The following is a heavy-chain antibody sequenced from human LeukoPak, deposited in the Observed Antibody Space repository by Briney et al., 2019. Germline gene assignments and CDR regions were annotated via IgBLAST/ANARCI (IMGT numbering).Heavy chain of an antibody. D-gene: IGHD6-19*01. Sequence: PSETLSLTCIVSGGSISSYYWSWIRQPPGKGLEWVSVIYSDGTTYYVDSVKGRFTISRDNSKNTLYLQMNSLRAEDTAVYYCARDMDSSGWYSAFDCWGQGTLVTVSS. CDR3: ARDMDSSGWYSAFDC. V-gene: IGHV3-53*01. J-gene: IGHJ4*02. CDR2: IYSDGTT. CDR1: GGSISSYY.